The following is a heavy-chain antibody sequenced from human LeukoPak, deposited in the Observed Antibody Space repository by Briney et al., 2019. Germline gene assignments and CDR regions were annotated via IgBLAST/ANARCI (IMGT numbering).Heavy chain of an antibody. CDR3: ARADFIDAGPYLIGP. CDR1: GYSFTDYY. Sequence: ASVKVSCKTSGYSFTDYYIHWVRQAPGQGLEWMAWINTKTGRTSSARKFQGRVTMTRDPSITTVYMDMAWLTSDDTTIYFCARADFIDAGPYLIGPWGQGTLVTVSS. D-gene: IGHD3-3*01. CDR2: INTKTGRT. J-gene: IGHJ5*02. V-gene: IGHV1-2*02.